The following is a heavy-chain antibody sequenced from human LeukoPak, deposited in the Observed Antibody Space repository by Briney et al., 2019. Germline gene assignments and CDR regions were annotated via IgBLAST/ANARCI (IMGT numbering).Heavy chain of an antibody. Sequence: GGSLRLSCAASGFTFSTYAMNWVRQAPGKGLEWIAYLSSSGSAFSYADSVKGRFTIARDNAKNSVYLEMNSLRADDTAVYYCARSARLMKGVVEVTALDDWGQGTLVTVSS. CDR3: ARSARLMKGVVEVTALDD. V-gene: IGHV3-48*03. D-gene: IGHD3-3*01. CDR2: LSSSGSAF. J-gene: IGHJ4*02. CDR1: GFTFSTYA.